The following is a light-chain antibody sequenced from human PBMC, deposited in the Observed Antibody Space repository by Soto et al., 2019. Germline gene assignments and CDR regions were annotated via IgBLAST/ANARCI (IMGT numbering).Light chain of an antibody. J-gene: IGKJ4*01. Sequence: EIVMTQSPATLSVSPGERATLSCRASQSVSYNLAWYQQKPGQGPRLLIYGAFTRATGIPARFSGSGSGTEFTLTISSLQSEDFAVYYCQQYKNWPPLTFDGETKVQIK. CDR2: GAF. V-gene: IGKV3-15*01. CDR1: QSVSYN. CDR3: QQYKNWPPLT.